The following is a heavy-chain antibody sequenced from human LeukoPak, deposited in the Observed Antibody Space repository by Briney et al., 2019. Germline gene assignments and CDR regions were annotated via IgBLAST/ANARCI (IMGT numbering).Heavy chain of an antibody. CDR2: THPGDSDT. CDR3: ARHGGYGDYLTEYFQH. Sequence: GESLKISCKGSGYIFTNYWIGWVRQMPGKGLEWMGITHPGDSDTRYSPSFQGQVTLSADKSINTAYLQWSSLTASDTAMYYCARHGGYGDYLTEYFQHWGQGTLVTVSS. J-gene: IGHJ1*01. V-gene: IGHV5-51*01. CDR1: GYIFTNYW. D-gene: IGHD4-17*01.